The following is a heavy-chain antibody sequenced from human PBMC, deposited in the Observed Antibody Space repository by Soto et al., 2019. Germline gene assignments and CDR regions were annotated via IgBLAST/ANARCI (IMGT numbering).Heavy chain of an antibody. CDR3: AREGSYSAYNFAHGIQLWSFDF. CDR2: IFSSGST. D-gene: IGHD5-12*01. CDR1: GGSINTFY. J-gene: IGHJ4*02. V-gene: IGHV4-4*07. Sequence: QVRLQESGPGLLKPSETLSLTCTVSGGSINTFYWSWVRQPAGKGLEWIGRIFSSGSTSFNPSLESRGAMSVDTSKNHFSLNVSSVTAADMAVYYCAREGSYSAYNFAHGIQLWSFDFWGQGALVTVSS.